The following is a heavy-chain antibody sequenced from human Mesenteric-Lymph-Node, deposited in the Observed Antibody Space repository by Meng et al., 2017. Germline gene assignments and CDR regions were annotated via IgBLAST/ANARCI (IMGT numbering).Heavy chain of an antibody. CDR2: IWYDASKK. V-gene: IGHV3-33*08. J-gene: IGHJ6*02. CDR1: GFTFNTYA. CDR3: ARVGATIAGDYYYEMDV. D-gene: IGHD1-26*01. Sequence: GESLKISCATSGFTFNTYAMSWVRQAPGKGLEWVAVIWYDASKKFYADSVKGRFTISRDNSKNTLYLEMNSLRVEDTDVYYCARVGATIAGDYYYEMDVWGQGTTVTVSS.